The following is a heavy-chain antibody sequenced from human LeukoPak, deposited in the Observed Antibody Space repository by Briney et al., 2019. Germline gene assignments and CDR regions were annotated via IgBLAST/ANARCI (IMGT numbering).Heavy chain of an antibody. J-gene: IGHJ4*02. CDR2: IEQDGSEK. V-gene: IGHV3-7*01. CDR1: GFTFSSYW. Sequence: GGSLRLSCAASGFTFSSYWMSWVRQAPGKGLEWVANIEQDGSEKYYVDSVKGRFSISRDNAKNSLHLQMNSLRAEDTAVYYCARDHTVDGLVFDYWGQGILVTVSS. D-gene: IGHD6-19*01. CDR3: ARDHTVDGLVFDY.